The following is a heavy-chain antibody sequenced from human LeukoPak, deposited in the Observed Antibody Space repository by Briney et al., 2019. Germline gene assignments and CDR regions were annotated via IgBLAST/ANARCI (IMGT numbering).Heavy chain of an antibody. CDR1: GFTFDDYA. CDR2: ISWNSGSI. V-gene: IGHV3-9*01. CDR3: AKGMSGYHRLNWFDP. J-gene: IGHJ5*02. D-gene: IGHD3-3*01. Sequence: PGRSLRLSCAASGFTFDDYAMHWVRQAPGKGLEWVSCISWNSGSIGYADSVKGRFTISRDNAKNSLYLQMNSLRAEDTALYYCAKGMSGYHRLNWFDPWGQGTLVTVSS.